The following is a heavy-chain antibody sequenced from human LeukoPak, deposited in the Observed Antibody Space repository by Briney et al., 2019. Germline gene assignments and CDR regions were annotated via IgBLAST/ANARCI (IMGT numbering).Heavy chain of an antibody. D-gene: IGHD1-1*01. CDR3: ARDPGTARFYYFDY. CDR2: ISAYNGNT. J-gene: IGHJ4*02. Sequence: GASVKVSCKASGYTFTSYGISWVRQAPGQGLEWMGWISAYNGNTNYAQKLQGRVTMTRDTSTSTVYMELSSLRSEDTAVYYCARDPGTARFYYFDYWGQGTLVTVSS. V-gene: IGHV1-18*01. CDR1: GYTFTSYG.